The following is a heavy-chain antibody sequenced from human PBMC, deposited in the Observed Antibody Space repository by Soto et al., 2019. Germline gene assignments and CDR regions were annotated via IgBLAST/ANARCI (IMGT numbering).Heavy chain of an antibody. CDR2: IIPVFRTT. CDR1: GGNFSRYA. CDR3: AKSSPYRFVQTPTGNEYYSPVDV. Sequence: QVQLVQSGAEVKKPGSSVKVSCKASGGNFSRYAISWLRQAPGQGLEWMGGIIPVFRTTNYEQKLQGRVTITADGSTSTAYMEVSSLTSAHTAVYYCAKSSPYRFVQTPTGNEYYSPVDVWGQGTTVTVSS. V-gene: IGHV1-69*01. D-gene: IGHD1-1*01. J-gene: IGHJ6*02.